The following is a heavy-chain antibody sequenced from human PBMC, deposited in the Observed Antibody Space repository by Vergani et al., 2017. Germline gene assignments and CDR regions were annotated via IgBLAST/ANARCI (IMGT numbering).Heavy chain of an antibody. Sequence: QVQLVESAGGVVQPGGSLRLSCAASGFTFSNFGMHWIRQAPGKGLEWLAYIGKNGINTRYRDAVKGRFTVSRDNYKDILYLQMESLRSEDTALYYCANYWRNSTDGLPDSWGPGTLVIVSS. J-gene: IGHJ4*02. CDR2: IGKNGINT. CDR3: ANYWRNSTDGLPDS. D-gene: IGHD4-23*01. CDR1: GFTFSNFG. V-gene: IGHV3-30*02.